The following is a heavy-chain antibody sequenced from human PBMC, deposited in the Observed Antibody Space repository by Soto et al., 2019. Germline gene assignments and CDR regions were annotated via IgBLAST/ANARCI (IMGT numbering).Heavy chain of an antibody. Sequence: SLTCTVSGGSIISGYWSWIRQPPGKGLEWIGYISHSGNTNYNPSVKSRVTLSVDTPKNQFSLRLSSVTTADTAVYYCAGLRGYAGSPIDYWGQGTLVTVS. J-gene: IGHJ4*02. CDR1: GGSIISGY. CDR2: ISHSGNT. V-gene: IGHV4-59*01. CDR3: AGLRGYAGSPIDY. D-gene: IGHD2-15*01.